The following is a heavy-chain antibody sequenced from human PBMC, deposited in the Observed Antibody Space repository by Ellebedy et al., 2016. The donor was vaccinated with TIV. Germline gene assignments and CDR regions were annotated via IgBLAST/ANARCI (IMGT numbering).Heavy chain of an antibody. V-gene: IGHV3-74*01. CDR1: GFIFSGYW. CDR3: ASDRGSDI. J-gene: IGHJ3*02. D-gene: IGHD6-25*01. CDR2: INSDGSDT. Sequence: PGGSLRLSCAASGFIFSGYWMHWVRQAPGKGLVWVSRINSDGSDTDYADSVKGRFTISRDNAKRMVYLQMNSLRAEDTAVYYCASDRGSDIWGQGTMVTVSS.